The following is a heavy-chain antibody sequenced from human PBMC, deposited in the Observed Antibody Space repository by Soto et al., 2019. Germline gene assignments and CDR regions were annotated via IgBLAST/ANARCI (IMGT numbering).Heavy chain of an antibody. D-gene: IGHD3-10*01. CDR1: GGSISRYY. J-gene: IGHJ4*02. CDR2: IYYSGST. V-gene: IGHV4-59*08. Sequence: SETLSRTCTVSGGSISRYYWSWIRQPPGKGLEWIGYIYYSGSTNYNPSLKSRVTISVDTSKNQFSLKLNSMTAADTAVYYCARHNYGSGSTYFDYWGQGTLVTVSS. CDR3: ARHNYGSGSTYFDY.